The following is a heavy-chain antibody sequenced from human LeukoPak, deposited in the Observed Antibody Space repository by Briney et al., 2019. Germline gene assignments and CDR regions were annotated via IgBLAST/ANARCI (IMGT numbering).Heavy chain of an antibody. V-gene: IGHV3-15*01. J-gene: IGHJ4*02. CDR3: STEYYGSANFNL. Sequence: GGSLRLSCVGSGFTFSIAWMSWVRQAPGEGLEWIGHIKSNTAGGTTGYAAPVKGRFTISRDDSENTLFLQMNSLKTEDTAVYYCSTEYYGSANFNLWGQGTLVTVSS. CDR2: IKSNTAGGTT. D-gene: IGHD3-10*01. CDR1: GFTFSIAW.